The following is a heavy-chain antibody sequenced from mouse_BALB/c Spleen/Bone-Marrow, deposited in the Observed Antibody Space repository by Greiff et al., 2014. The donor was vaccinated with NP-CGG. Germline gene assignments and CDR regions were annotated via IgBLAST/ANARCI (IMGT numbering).Heavy chain of an antibody. V-gene: IGHV7-3*02. CDR2: IRKKANGYTT. CDR3: ARDDYGRGY. J-gene: IGHJ2*01. Sequence: VQLKESGGGLVQPGGSLRLSCATSGFTFTDYYMSWVRQPPGKALEWLGFIRKKANGYTTEYSASVKGRFTISRDNSQSILYLQMNTLRAEDSATYYCARDDYGRGYWGQGTTLTVSS. D-gene: IGHD1-1*01. CDR1: GFTFTDYY.